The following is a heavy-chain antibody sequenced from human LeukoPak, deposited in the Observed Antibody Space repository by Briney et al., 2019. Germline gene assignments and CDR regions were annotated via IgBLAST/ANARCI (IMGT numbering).Heavy chain of an antibody. V-gene: IGHV3-30*18. CDR2: ISYDGSNK. Sequence: GGSLRLSCAASGFTFSSYGMHWVRQAPGKGLEWVAVISYDGSNKYYADSVKGRFTISRDNSKNTLYLQMNSLRAEDTAVYYCAKDDGVTVAGTRTFDPWGQGTLVTVSS. J-gene: IGHJ5*02. CDR1: GFTFSSYG. CDR3: AKDDGVTVAGTRTFDP. D-gene: IGHD6-19*01.